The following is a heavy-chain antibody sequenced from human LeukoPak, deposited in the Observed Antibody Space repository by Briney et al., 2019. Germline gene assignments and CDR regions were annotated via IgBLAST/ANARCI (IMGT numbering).Heavy chain of an antibody. CDR1: GFTFSDYY. CDR3: ARLDIVVVVAAP. Sequence: PGGSLRLSCAASGFTFSDYYMSWIRQAPGKGLEWVSYISSSGSTIYYADSVKGRFTISRDNSKNTLYLQMSSLRAEDTAVYYCARLDIVVVVAAPWGQGTLVIVSS. J-gene: IGHJ5*02. V-gene: IGHV3-11*04. D-gene: IGHD2-15*01. CDR2: ISSSGSTI.